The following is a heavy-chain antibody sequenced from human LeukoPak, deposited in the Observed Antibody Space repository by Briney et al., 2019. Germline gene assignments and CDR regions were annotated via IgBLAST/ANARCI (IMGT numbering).Heavy chain of an antibody. CDR1: GGSISSGGYY. D-gene: IGHD2-2*02. J-gene: IGHJ5*02. V-gene: IGHV4-31*03. CDR2: IYYSGST. CDR3: AREAVPAAIQGWFDP. Sequence: SETLSLTCTVSGGSISSGGYYWSWIRQHPGKGLEWIGYIYYSGSTYYNPSLESRVTISVDTSKNQFSLKLSSVTAADTAVYYCAREAVPAAIQGWFDPWGQGTLVTVSS.